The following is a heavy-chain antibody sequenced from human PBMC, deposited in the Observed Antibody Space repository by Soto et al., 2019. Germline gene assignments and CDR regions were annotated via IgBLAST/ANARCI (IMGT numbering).Heavy chain of an antibody. CDR2: IYYSGIT. CDR1: GGSISSGGYH. J-gene: IGHJ6*02. V-gene: IGHV4-31*03. CDR3: ARLAV. Sequence: QVQLQESGPGLVKPSQTLSLTCTVSGGSISSGGYHWSWIRQHPGKGLEWIGYIYYSGITYYNPSLKTRVTISVDTSKNQFSLKLSSVTAADTAVYYCARLAVWGQGTTVTVSS.